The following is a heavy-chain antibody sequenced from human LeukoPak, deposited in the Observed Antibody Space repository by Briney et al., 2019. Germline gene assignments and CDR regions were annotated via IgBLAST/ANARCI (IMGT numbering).Heavy chain of an antibody. CDR1: GASVSSSY. D-gene: IGHD2/OR15-2a*01. CDR3: ANSISMDFEY. Sequence: SETLFLTCTVSGASVSSSYWNWIRRPAGKGLEWIGRIYNSGSINYNPSLESRVTISVGRSKNQFSLKLTSVTAADTAVYYCANSISMDFEYWGQGILVTVSS. CDR2: IYNSGSI. J-gene: IGHJ4*02. V-gene: IGHV4-4*07.